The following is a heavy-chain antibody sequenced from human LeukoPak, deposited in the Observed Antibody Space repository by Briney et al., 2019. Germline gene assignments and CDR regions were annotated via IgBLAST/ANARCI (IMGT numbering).Heavy chain of an antibody. Sequence: NPGGSLRLSCAVSGFSFSTSTMNWIRQAPGKGLEWVSSISGGSDDIHYADSVKGRFTISRDNAKNSVYLQMNSLRAEDTALYYCVRIPNNAGFPNWFDPWGQGTLVTVSS. V-gene: IGHV3-21*01. CDR1: GFSFSTST. CDR3: VRIPNNAGFPNWFDP. D-gene: IGHD2-21*01. CDR2: ISGGSDDI. J-gene: IGHJ5*02.